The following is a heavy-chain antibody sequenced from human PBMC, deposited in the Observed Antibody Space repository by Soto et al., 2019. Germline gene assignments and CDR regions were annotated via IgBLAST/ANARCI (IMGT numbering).Heavy chain of an antibody. J-gene: IGHJ4*02. Sequence: AMVWVRQGPGKGLEWVAVVSIGGSTHYSDSVRGRFTISRDNSKNTLSLQMNSLTAEDTAVYFCAKRRGAGGHFDYWGQGALVTVSS. D-gene: IGHD2-15*01. V-gene: IGHV3-23*01. CDR1: A. CDR3: AKRRGAGGHFDY. CDR2: VSIGGST.